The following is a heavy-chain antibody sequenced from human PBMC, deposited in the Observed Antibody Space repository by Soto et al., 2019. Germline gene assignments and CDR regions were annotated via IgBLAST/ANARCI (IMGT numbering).Heavy chain of an antibody. V-gene: IGHV4-34*01. D-gene: IGHD4-4*01. Sequence: QSQTLSLTCAVYGGSFSGYYWSWIRHPPGKGLEWIGEINHSGSTNYNPSLKSRVTISVDTSKNQLSHNLSSVTAADTAVYYCARVASNRDYNWFDPWGQGTLVTVSS. J-gene: IGHJ5*02. CDR3: ARVASNRDYNWFDP. CDR1: GGSFSGYY. CDR2: INHSGST.